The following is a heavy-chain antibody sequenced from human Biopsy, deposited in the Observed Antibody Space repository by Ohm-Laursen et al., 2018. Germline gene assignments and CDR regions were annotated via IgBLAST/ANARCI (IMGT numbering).Heavy chain of an antibody. CDR2: SYKGGNT. J-gene: IGHJ6*02. Sequence: SETLSLTCAVSGVSITSYYWSWIRQPDGKGLEWIGHSYKGGNTNHNPSLKSRVSMSVDTSKNQLSLTLRSVTAADTAVYYCARKLPSSYDYAMDVWGQGTTVTVS. V-gene: IGHV4-59*10. CDR1: GVSITSYY. CDR3: ARKLPSSYDYAMDV. D-gene: IGHD6-6*01.